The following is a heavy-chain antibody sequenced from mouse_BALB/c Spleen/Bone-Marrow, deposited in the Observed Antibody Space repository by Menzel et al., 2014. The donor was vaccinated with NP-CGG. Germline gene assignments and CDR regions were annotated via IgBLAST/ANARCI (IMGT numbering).Heavy chain of an antibody. J-gene: IGHJ4*01. D-gene: IGHD1-1*01. V-gene: IGHV2-9*02. Sequence: VQGVESGPGLVAPSQSLSITCTVSGFSLTSYGVYWVRQPPGKGLEWLGVIGAGGSTNYNSALMSRLSISKDNSKSQVFLKMHSLQTGDTAMYYCARSPTSSWAMDYWGQGTSITVSS. CDR2: IGAGGST. CDR3: ARSPTSSWAMDY. CDR1: GFSLTSYG.